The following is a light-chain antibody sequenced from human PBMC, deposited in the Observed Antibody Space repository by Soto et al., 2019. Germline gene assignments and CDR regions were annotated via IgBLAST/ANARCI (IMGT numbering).Light chain of an antibody. CDR2: GAS. CDR3: QQYGSSHT. CDR1: QSVSSSY. V-gene: IGKV3-20*01. Sequence: EIVLTQSPGTLSLSPGERATPSCRASQSVSSSYLAWYQQKPGQAPRLLIYGASSRATGIPDRFSGSGSGTDFTLTISRLEPEDFAVYYCQQYGSSHTFGQGTRLEIK. J-gene: IGKJ5*01.